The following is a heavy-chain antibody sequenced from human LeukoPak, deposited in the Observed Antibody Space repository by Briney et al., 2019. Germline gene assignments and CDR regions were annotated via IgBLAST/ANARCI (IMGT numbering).Heavy chain of an antibody. CDR3: ATYRQVLLPFES. J-gene: IGHJ4*02. V-gene: IGHV3-9*01. CDR1: GFTFDDYA. Sequence: GGSLRLSCAASGFTFDDYAMHWVRQAPGKGLEWVSGISWNSGSIGYADSVKGRFTISRDNAKNSLSLQMNSLRAEDTAIYYCATYRQVLLPFESWGQGTLVTVSS. D-gene: IGHD2-8*02. CDR2: ISWNSGSI.